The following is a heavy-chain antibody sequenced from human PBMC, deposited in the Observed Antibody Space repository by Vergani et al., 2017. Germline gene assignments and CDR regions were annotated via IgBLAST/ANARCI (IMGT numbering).Heavy chain of an antibody. V-gene: IGHV3-15*01. CDR2: IKSKTDGGTT. Sequence: VQLQESGPGLVKPSQTLSLTCTVSGGSISSGSYYWSWIRQPAGKGLEWVGRIKSKTDGGTTDYAAPVKGRFTISRDDSKNTLYLQMNSLKTEDTAVYYCTTEGHDYVWGSYSWGQGTLVTVSS. J-gene: IGHJ4*02. CDR3: TTEGHDYVWGSYS. CDR1: GGSISSGSYY. D-gene: IGHD3-16*01.